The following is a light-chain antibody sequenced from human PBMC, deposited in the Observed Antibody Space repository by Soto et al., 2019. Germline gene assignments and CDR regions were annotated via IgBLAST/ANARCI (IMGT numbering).Light chain of an antibody. CDR3: NSFAGSNNFVV. CDR2: EVS. CDR1: SSDVGGYNY. V-gene: IGLV2-8*01. Sequence: QSALTQPLSASGSPGQSVTISCTGTSSDVGGYNYVSWYQQHPGKAPKLIIYEVSKRPSGVPDRFSGSKSGNTASLTVSGLQAEDEADYYCNSFAGSNNFVVFGGGTKLTV. J-gene: IGLJ2*01.